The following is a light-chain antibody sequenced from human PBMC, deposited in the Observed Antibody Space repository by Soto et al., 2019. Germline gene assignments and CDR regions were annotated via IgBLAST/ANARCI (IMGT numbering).Light chain of an antibody. V-gene: IGKV3-20*01. CDR3: QQYGSSGT. CDR2: GAS. Sequence: EIVLTQSPGTLSLSPGERATLSCRASQSVSNNYLAWYQQKPGQAPRLLIYGASNRATGIPDRCSGSGCRTDFTLTISRLEPEDFAVYYCQQYGSSGTFGQGTKVDIK. J-gene: IGKJ1*01. CDR1: QSVSNNY.